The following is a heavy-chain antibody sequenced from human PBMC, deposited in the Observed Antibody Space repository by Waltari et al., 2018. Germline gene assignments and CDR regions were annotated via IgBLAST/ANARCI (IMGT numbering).Heavy chain of an antibody. CDR2: IYHSGST. Sequence: QEQLQESGPGLVKPSETLSLTCAVSGYSISSGYYWGWIRQPPGKGLEWIGSIYHSGSTYYNPSLKSRVTISVDTSKNQFSLKLSSVTAADTAVYYCARQDYGDYETAPGAFDIWGQGTMVTVSS. J-gene: IGHJ3*02. V-gene: IGHV4-38-2*01. D-gene: IGHD4-17*01. CDR1: GYSISSGYY. CDR3: ARQDYGDYETAPGAFDI.